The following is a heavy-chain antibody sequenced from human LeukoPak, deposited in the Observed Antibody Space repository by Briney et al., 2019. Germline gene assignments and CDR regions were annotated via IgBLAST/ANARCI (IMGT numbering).Heavy chain of an antibody. V-gene: IGHV1-69*13. D-gene: IGHD3-22*01. CDR3: ARAPLGHYYDSSPAYFDY. Sequence: SVNVSCKASVGTFSSYAISWVREPPGQGLEWMGGIIPIFGTANYAQKFQGRATISADESTSTAYMELSSLRSEDTAVYYCARAPLGHYYDSSPAYFDYWGQGTLVTVSS. CDR1: VGTFSSYA. J-gene: IGHJ4*02. CDR2: IIPIFGTA.